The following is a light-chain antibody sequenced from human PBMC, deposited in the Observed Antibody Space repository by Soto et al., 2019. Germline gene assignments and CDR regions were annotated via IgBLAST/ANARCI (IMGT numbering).Light chain of an antibody. CDR3: QQYNNWPPRT. V-gene: IGKV3-15*01. CDR1: QSVNSN. CDR2: GAS. Sequence: ETVMTQSPATLSVSPGERATLSCRASQSVNSNLAWYQQKPGQAPRLLIYGASTRATGIPARFSGSGSGTEFTLTISSLQSEDFAVYYCQQYNNWPPRTFGQGTKVDIK. J-gene: IGKJ1*01.